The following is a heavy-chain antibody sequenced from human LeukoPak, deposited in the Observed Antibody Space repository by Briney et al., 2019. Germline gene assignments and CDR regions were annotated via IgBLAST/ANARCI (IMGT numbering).Heavy chain of an antibody. CDR1: GYSFTSYW. D-gene: IGHD5-12*01. CDR3: ARQPPSGYDVAYDI. Sequence: GESLKISCKGSGYSFTSYWIGWVRQMPGKGLEWMGLIYPGDSDSRYSPSFQGQVTISADKSISTAYLQWGSLKASDTAMYYCARQPPSGYDVAYDIWGQGTMVTVSS. V-gene: IGHV5-51*01. CDR2: IYPGDSDS. J-gene: IGHJ3*02.